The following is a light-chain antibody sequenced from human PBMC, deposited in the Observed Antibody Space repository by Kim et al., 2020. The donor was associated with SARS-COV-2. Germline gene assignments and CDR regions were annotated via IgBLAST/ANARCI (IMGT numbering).Light chain of an antibody. CDR3: QQSDSSFRT. CDR1: QSVDSLF. J-gene: IGKJ1*01. CDR2: GAS. Sequence: EIVLTQFPGTLSLSPGERATLSCRASQSVDSLFLAWYQQRPGQAPRLLIYGASDRATGIPDRFRGSGSGTDFTLTITSPEPEDFAVYYCQQSDSSFRTFGQGTKVDIK. V-gene: IGKV3-20*01.